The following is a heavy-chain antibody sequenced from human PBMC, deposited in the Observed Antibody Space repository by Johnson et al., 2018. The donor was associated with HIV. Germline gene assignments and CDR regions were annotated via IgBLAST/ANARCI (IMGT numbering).Heavy chain of an antibody. V-gene: IGHV3-30*04. D-gene: IGHD3-16*01. CDR3: AKGLIMIVFGGGLAHDAFDM. J-gene: IGHJ3*02. Sequence: QVQLVESGGGVVQPGRSLRLSCAASGFTFSSYAMHWVRQAPGKGLEWVAVISYDGTYEFYADSVKGRFTISRDNSKNTLHLQMNSLRAEDTAVYYCAKGLIMIVFGGGLAHDAFDMWGQGTMVTVSS. CDR2: ISYDGTYE. CDR1: GFTFSSYA.